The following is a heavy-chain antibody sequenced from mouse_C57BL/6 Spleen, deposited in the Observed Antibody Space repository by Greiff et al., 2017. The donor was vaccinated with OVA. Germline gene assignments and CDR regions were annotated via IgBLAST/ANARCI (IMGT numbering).Heavy chain of an antibody. CDR3: ASSHDGYYEGYFDY. V-gene: IGHV1-55*01. D-gene: IGHD2-3*01. CDR2: IYPGSGST. J-gene: IGHJ2*01. Sequence: QVQLQQPGAELVKPGASVKMSCKASGYTFTSYWITWVKQRPGQGLEWIGDIYPGSGSTNYNEKFKSKATLTVDTSSSTAYMQLSSLTSEDSAVYYCASSHDGYYEGYFDYWGQGTTLTVSS. CDR1: GYTFTSYW.